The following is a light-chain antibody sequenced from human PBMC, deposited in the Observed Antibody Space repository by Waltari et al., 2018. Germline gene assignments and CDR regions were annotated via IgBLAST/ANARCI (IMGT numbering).Light chain of an antibody. CDR1: QSISNW. Sequence: DVQLTQSPSTLSASVGDRVTITCRASQSISNWLAWYQQSPGKAPKLLIYKASTLESGFPSRFSGSGSETEFTLTISSLQPDDFASYYCQHYQSYPLPSFGQGTKLEI. CDR3: QHYQSYPLPS. J-gene: IGKJ2*03. V-gene: IGKV1-5*03. CDR2: KAS.